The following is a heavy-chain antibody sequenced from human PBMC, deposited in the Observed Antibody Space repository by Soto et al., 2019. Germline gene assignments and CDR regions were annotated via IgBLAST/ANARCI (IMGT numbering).Heavy chain of an antibody. V-gene: IGHV3-48*01. CDR2: ISSSSSTT. CDR3: ANTLGDFDI. Sequence: EVQLVESGGGLVQPGGSLRLSCAASGFRFSSYSMNWVRQAPGKGLEWVSHISSSSSTTYYADSVKGRFTISRDNAKNSLYLQMNSLRVEDTAVYYCANTLGDFDIWGQGTMVTVSS. D-gene: IGHD2-2*02. CDR1: GFRFSSYS. J-gene: IGHJ3*02.